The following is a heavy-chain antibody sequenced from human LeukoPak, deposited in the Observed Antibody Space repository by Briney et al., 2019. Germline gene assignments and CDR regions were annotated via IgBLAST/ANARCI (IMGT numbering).Heavy chain of an antibody. J-gene: IGHJ4*02. Sequence: TGGSLRLSCAASGFTFSDYYMSWIRQAPGKGLEWVSYISSSGSTIYYADSVKGRLTISRDNAKNSLYLQMNSLRAEDTAVYYCARIGYCSGGSCFLPIDYWGQGTLVTVSS. V-gene: IGHV3-11*01. CDR2: ISSSGSTI. CDR1: GFTFSDYY. CDR3: ARIGYCSGGSCFLPIDY. D-gene: IGHD2-15*01.